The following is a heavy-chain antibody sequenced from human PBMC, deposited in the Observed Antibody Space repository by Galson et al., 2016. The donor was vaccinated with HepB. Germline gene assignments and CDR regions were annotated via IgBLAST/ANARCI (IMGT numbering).Heavy chain of an antibody. CDR3: VRHPPPHCSSGCLVD. J-gene: IGHJ4*02. V-gene: IGHV4-39*01. D-gene: IGHD6-19*01. Sequence: SETLSLTCTVSGDSIISRRHYWGFIRQPPGKGLEYIGTLYYTGTAYYNPSLRSRVTMSIDTSTGQFSLKLTSVTPADSGFYYCVRHPPPHCSSGCLVDWGQGTLVTVSS. CDR1: GDSIISRRHY. CDR2: LYYTGTA.